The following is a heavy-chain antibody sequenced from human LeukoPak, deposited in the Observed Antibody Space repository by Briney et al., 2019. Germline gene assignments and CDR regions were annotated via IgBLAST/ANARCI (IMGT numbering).Heavy chain of an antibody. D-gene: IGHD3-10*01. CDR1: GYSFTAFY. V-gene: IGHV1-2*02. CDR2: IHPRRGDT. Sequence: ASVKVFCKTSGYSFTAFYIHWVRQAPGQGLGWMGWIHPRRGDTNYAQKFQGRVTMTRDTSISTAYLDLSSLRSDDTAVYYCARDGDYGTGSYYRGCIDSWGQGTPVTVSP. J-gene: IGHJ4*02. CDR3: ARDGDYGTGSYYRGCIDS.